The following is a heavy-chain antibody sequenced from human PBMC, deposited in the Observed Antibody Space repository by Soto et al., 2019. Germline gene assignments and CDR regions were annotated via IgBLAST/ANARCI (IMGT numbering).Heavy chain of an antibody. J-gene: IGHJ6*03. CDR3: ARVRRSDGYYYYMDV. CDR1: GFTFSSYW. Sequence: GGSLRLSCAASGFTFSSYWMSWVRQAPGKGLEWVANIKQDGSEKYYVDSVKGRFTISRDNAKNSLYLQMNSLRAEDTAVYYCARVRRSDGYYYYMDVWGKGTTVTVSS. CDR2: IKQDGSEK. V-gene: IGHV3-7*01.